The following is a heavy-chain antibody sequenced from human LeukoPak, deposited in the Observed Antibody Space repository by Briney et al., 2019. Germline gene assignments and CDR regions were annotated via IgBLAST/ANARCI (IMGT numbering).Heavy chain of an antibody. Sequence: GGSLRLSCAASGFTFSSYAMSWVRQAPGKGLEWVSTISGSGGSTYYADSVKGRFIISRDNSKNTLYLQMNSLRADDTAVYYCAKDRSSSWWGPDYWGQGTLVTVSS. V-gene: IGHV3-23*01. J-gene: IGHJ4*02. D-gene: IGHD6-13*01. CDR1: GFTFSSYA. CDR2: ISGSGGST. CDR3: AKDRSSSWWGPDY.